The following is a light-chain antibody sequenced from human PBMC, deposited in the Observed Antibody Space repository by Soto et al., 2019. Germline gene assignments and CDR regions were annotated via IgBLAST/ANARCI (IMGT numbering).Light chain of an antibody. J-gene: IGKJ3*01. Sequence: EVVMTQSPATLFVSPGEGATLSCRASQSVSSNLAWYQQTPGQAPSLLIYDASTRVTGIPPRFSGSGSGTEFTLTIRTLQSEDFAVYYCQQYNTWPRFTFGPGTKVDVK. CDR2: DAS. V-gene: IGKV3-15*01. CDR3: QQYNTWPRFT. CDR1: QSVSSN.